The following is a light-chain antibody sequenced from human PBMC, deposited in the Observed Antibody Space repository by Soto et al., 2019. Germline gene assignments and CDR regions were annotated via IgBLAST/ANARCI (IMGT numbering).Light chain of an antibody. CDR3: QEYNSAPLT. Sequence: DIQLTQSPSFLSASVGARAPITCRASQGINTFLAWYQQKAGKAPKLLIYAASTLQSGVPSRFSGSGSGTDFTLTISSLQPEDVATYYCQEYNSAPLTFGGGTRWIS. J-gene: IGKJ4*01. V-gene: IGKV1-9*01. CDR1: QGINTF. CDR2: AAS.